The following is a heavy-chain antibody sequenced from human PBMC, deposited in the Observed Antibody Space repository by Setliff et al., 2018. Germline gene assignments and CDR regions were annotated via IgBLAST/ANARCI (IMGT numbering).Heavy chain of an antibody. Sequence: PSETLSLTCTVSGGSISSSSYQWGWVRQTPGKGLEWIGSIYYSGTAYYNPSLKSRVTISVDTSKNQFYLQVTSVTATDTAIYYCARHQFVGGYYGSVTYRHFDYWGKGILGTVAS. CDR2: IYYSGTA. V-gene: IGHV4-39*01. J-gene: IGHJ4*02. D-gene: IGHD3-10*01. CDR1: GGSISSSSYQ. CDR3: ARHQFVGGYYGSVTYRHFDY.